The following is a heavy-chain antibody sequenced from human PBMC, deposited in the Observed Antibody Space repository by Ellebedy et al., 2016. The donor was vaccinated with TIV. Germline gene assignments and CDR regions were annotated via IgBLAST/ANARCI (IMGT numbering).Heavy chain of an antibody. CDR2: INHGGSA. D-gene: IGHD3/OR15-3a*01. J-gene: IGHJ5*01. Sequence: SETLSLXXAVFGGSFTGYYWSWIRQSPGEGLEWIGEINHGGSANSNPSLKSRVTMSVDTARRQFSLTLTSVTAADTSIYYCARTPLGRLRGNWFDSWGQGVLVAVSS. CDR3: ARTPLGRLRGNWFDS. CDR1: GGSFTGYY. V-gene: IGHV4-34*01.